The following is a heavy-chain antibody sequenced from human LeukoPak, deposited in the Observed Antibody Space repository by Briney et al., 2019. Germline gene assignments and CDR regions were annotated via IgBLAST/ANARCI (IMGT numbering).Heavy chain of an antibody. Sequence: ASVKVSCKASGYTFTGYYMHWVRQAPGQGREWMGWINPNSGGTNYAQKFQGRVTMTRDTSISTAYMELSRLRSDDTAVYYCARAGITMVRGVYNWFDPWGQGTLVTVSS. D-gene: IGHD3-10*01. CDR2: INPNSGGT. CDR3: ARAGITMVRGVYNWFDP. V-gene: IGHV1-2*02. J-gene: IGHJ5*02. CDR1: GYTFTGYY.